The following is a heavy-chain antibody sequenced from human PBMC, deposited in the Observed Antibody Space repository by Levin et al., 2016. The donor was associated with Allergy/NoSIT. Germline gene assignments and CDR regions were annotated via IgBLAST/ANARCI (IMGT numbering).Heavy chain of an antibody. CDR3: ARGSITIFGVATHP. V-gene: IGHV3-21*01. J-gene: IGHJ5*02. Sequence: GESLKISCAASGFTFSSYSMNWVRQAPGKGLEWVSSISSSSSYIYYADSVKGRFTISRDNAKNSLYLQMNSLRAEDTAVYYCARGSITIFGVATHPWGQGTLVTVSS. D-gene: IGHD3-3*01. CDR1: GFTFSSYS. CDR2: ISSSSSYI.